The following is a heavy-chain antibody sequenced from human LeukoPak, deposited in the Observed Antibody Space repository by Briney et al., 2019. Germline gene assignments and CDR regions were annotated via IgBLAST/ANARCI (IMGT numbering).Heavy chain of an antibody. CDR2: IYYSGST. V-gene: IGHV4-59*01. CDR1: GGSISSYY. D-gene: IGHD3-10*01. Sequence: KTSETLSLTCTVSGGSISSYYWSWIRQPPGKGLEWIGYIYYSGSTNYNPSLKSRVTISVDTSKNQFSLKLSSVTAADTAVYYCARDTSYGSGSYWFDPWGQGTLVTVSS. J-gene: IGHJ5*02. CDR3: ARDTSYGSGSYWFDP.